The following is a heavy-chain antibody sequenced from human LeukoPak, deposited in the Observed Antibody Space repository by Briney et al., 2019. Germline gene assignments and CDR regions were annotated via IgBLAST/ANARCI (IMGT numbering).Heavy chain of an antibody. D-gene: IGHD2-15*01. V-gene: IGHV4-34*01. CDR3: ARGTQLASEGYYFDY. Sequence: SETLSLTCAVYGGSFSGYYWSWIRQPPGKGLEWIGEINHSGSTNYNPSLKSRVTISVDTSKNQFSLKLSSVTAADTAVYYCARGTQLASEGYYFDYWGQGTLVTVSS. J-gene: IGHJ4*02. CDR2: INHSGST. CDR1: GGSFSGYY.